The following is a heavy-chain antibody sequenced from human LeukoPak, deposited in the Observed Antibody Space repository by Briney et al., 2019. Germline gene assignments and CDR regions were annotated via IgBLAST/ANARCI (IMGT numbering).Heavy chain of an antibody. CDR1: GFTFSSHW. V-gene: IGHV3-7*01. Sequence: GGSQRLSCAPSGFTFSSHWMSCVRQAPGKGLEWVANIKQDGSEKYYVASVKGRFTISRDNDKNTLYLQMNSLRAEDTAVYYCARSPQTTGYWGQGTLVTVS. CDR3: ARSPQTTGY. J-gene: IGHJ4*02. D-gene: IGHD4-17*01. CDR2: IKQDGSEK.